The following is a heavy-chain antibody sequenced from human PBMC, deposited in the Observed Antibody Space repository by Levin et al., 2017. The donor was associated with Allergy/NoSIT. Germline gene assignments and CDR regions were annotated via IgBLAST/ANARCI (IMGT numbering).Heavy chain of an antibody. Sequence: LSLTCAASGFTFSSYAMSWVRQAPGKGLEWVSAISGSGGSTYYADSVKGRFTISRDNSKNTLYLQMNSLRAEDTAVYYCAKDPDIVATTVFDYWGQGTLVTVSS. CDR2: ISGSGGST. D-gene: IGHD5-12*01. CDR3: AKDPDIVATTVFDY. J-gene: IGHJ4*02. V-gene: IGHV3-23*01. CDR1: GFTFSSYA.